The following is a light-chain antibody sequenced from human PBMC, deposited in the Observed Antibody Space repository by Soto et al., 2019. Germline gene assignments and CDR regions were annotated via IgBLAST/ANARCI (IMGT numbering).Light chain of an antibody. CDR1: QSISSQ. CDR3: QQRSTWPPSIT. CDR2: GAS. V-gene: IGKV3-11*01. J-gene: IGKJ5*01. Sequence: EIVLTPSPATLSLSPGERATLSCRASQSISSQLAWYQQKPGQAPRLLILGASTRATGIPARFTGSGSGTDFTLTISSLEPEDFAVYYCQQRSTWPPSITFGQGTRLEIK.